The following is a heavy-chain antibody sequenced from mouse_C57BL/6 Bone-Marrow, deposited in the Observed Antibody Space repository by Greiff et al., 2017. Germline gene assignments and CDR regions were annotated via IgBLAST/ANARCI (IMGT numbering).Heavy chain of an antibody. V-gene: IGHV1-55*01. Sequence: VQLQQSGAELVKPGASVKMSCKASGYTFTSYWITWVKQRPGQGLEWIGDIYPGSGSTNYNEKFKSKATLTVDTSSSTAYMQLSSLTSEDSAVYYCARYPYYGSSNYCAMDYWGQGTSVTGSS. J-gene: IGHJ4*01. CDR2: IYPGSGST. CDR3: ARYPYYGSSNYCAMDY. D-gene: IGHD1-1*01. CDR1: GYTFTSYW.